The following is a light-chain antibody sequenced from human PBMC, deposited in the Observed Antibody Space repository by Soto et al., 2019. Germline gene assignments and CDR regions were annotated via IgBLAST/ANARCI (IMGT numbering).Light chain of an antibody. Sequence: DIQMTQSPSTLSASVGDRVTITCRASQSISSWLAWYQQKPGKAPKLLIYKASSLESGVPSRFSGSGSGTEVTLTISSPQPDDFATYYCQQYNSYPLTFGGGTKVEIK. J-gene: IGKJ4*01. CDR1: QSISSW. CDR3: QQYNSYPLT. V-gene: IGKV1-5*03. CDR2: KAS.